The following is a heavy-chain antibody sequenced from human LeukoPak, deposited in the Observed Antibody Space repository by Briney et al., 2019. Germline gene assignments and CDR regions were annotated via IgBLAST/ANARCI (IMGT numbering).Heavy chain of an antibody. CDR2: INPDGNKK. CDR3: ARDLAYSRLDY. V-gene: IGHV3-7*01. D-gene: IGHD5-18*01. J-gene: IGHJ4*02. Sequence: GGSLRLSCAVSGLTFSSSWMGWVRQAPGKGLEWVASINPDGNKKYSADSVKGRFTISRDNAENSLYLQMNSLRVEDTAFYYCARDLAYSRLDYWGQGMLVTVSS. CDR1: GLTFSSSW.